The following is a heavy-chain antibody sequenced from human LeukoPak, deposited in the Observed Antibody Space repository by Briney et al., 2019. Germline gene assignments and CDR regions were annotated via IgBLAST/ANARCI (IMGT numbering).Heavy chain of an antibody. CDR2: IYYSGST. Sequence: PSETLSLTCAVSGYSISSGNWWAWVRQPPGKGLEWIGYIYYSGSTNYNPSLKSRVTISVDTSKNQFSLKLSSVTAADTAVYYCASFPSYGAARDYWGQGTLVTVSS. CDR3: ASFPSYGAARDY. V-gene: IGHV4-28*01. J-gene: IGHJ4*02. D-gene: IGHD6-6*01. CDR1: GYSISSGNW.